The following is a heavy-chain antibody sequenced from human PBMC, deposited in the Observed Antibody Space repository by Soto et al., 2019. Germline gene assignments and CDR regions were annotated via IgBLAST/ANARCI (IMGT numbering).Heavy chain of an antibody. CDR2: IYYSGNT. V-gene: IGHV4-59*01. J-gene: IGHJ4*02. Sequence: QVQLQESGPGLVKPSETLSLTCTVSGGSISSYYWSWIRQPPGKGLEWIGYIYYSGNTNYNPSLKSRVTISVDVSKNQFSLKLNSVTAADTAVYYCTRGSGDYWGQGTLVTVSS. D-gene: IGHD6-25*01. CDR3: TRGSGDY. CDR1: GGSISSYY.